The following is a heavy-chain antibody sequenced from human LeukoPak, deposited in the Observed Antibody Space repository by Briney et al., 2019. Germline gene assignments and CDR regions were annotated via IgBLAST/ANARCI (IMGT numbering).Heavy chain of an antibody. J-gene: IGHJ3*02. V-gene: IGHV1-18*01. CDR3: ARGGGSYDAFDI. CDR1: GYTFTTYN. CDR2: ISGYNGNT. D-gene: IGHD1-26*01. Sequence: ASVKVSCKASGYTFTTYNINWVRQAPGQGLEWMGWISGYNGNTNYAQKLQGRVTMTTDTSTSTAYMELRSLRSDDTAVYYCARGGGSYDAFDIWGQGTMVTVSS.